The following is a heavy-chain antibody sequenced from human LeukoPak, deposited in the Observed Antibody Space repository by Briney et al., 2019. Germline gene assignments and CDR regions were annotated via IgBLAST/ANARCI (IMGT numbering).Heavy chain of an antibody. CDR1: GGSISSGGYY. Sequence: SETLSLTCTVSGGSISSGGYYWSWLRQHPGKGLEWIGYIYYSGSTYYNPSLKSRFTISVDTSKNQFSLKLSSVTAADTAVYYCARAGSYGPGGFDYWGQGTLVTVSS. CDR2: IYYSGST. CDR3: ARAGSYGPGGFDY. J-gene: IGHJ4*02. V-gene: IGHV4-31*03. D-gene: IGHD5-18*01.